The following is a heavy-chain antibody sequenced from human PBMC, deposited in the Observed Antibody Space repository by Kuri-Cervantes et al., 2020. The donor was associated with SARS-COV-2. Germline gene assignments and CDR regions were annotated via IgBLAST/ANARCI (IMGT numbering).Heavy chain of an antibody. V-gene: IGHV3-23*01. D-gene: IGHD3-22*01. J-gene: IGHJ4*02. CDR3: ARDADSSSWYAY. CDR1: GFTFRTYA. CDR2: ISGSGGSI. Sequence: GESLKISCAASGFTFRTYAMSWVRQAPGKGLEWVSTISGSGGSIDYAVSVKGRFTISRDNAKNSLYLQMDSLRVEDTAVYYCARDADSSSWYAYWGQGALVTVSS.